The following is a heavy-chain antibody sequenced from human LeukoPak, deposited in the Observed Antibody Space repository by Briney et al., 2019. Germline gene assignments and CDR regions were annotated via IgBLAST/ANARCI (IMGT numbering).Heavy chain of an antibody. V-gene: IGHV3-53*01. CDR2: IQSGGTT. CDR1: GFTVSSDY. Sequence: GGSLRLSCGASGFTVSSDYMNWVRQAPGKGLEWVSVIQSGGTTYYADSVKGRFTNTRDISKNTLYLQMDSLRAEDTAVYYCAREPWGDKGAAWGMDVWGQGTTVTVSS. CDR3: AREPWGDKGAAWGMDV. J-gene: IGHJ6*02. D-gene: IGHD1-26*01.